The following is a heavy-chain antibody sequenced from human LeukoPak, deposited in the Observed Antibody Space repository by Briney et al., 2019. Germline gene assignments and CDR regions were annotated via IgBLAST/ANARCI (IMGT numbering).Heavy chain of an antibody. CDR3: AKSKPGNILDY. Sequence: QTGGSLRLSCAASGFTFSSYAMSWVRQAPGKGLEWIGRIRNTATTEYAASVKGRFTISRDDSKNSVYMQMNSLKIEDTAVYFCAKSKPGNILDYWGQGTLLTVSS. CDR2: IRNTATT. V-gene: IGHV3-72*01. CDR1: GFTFSSYA. D-gene: IGHD2/OR15-2a*01. J-gene: IGHJ4*02.